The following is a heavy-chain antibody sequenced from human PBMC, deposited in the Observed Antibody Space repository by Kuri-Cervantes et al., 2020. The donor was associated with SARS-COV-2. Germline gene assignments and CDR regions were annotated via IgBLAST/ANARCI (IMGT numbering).Heavy chain of an antibody. J-gene: IGHJ6*02. CDR2: ISAYNGNT. Sequence: ASVTVSCKASGYTFTSYGIGWVRQATGQGLEWMGWISAYNGNTNYAQKLQGRVNMTTDTSTSTAYMELRSLRSEDTAVYYCATPYGSVVYYGIPYYYAMDVWGQGTTVTVSS. CDR3: ATPYGSVVYYGIPYYYAMDV. CDR1: GYTFTSYG. D-gene: IGHD3-10*01. V-gene: IGHV1-18*01.